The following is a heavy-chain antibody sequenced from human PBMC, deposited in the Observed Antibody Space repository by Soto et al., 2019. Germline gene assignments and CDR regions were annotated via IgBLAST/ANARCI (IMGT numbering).Heavy chain of an antibody. CDR2: ISGSGSST. D-gene: IGHD2-21*01. V-gene: IGHV3-23*01. J-gene: IGHJ4*02. Sequence: EVQLLESGGGLVQPGGSLRLFCAASGFSFSSKAMSWVRQAPGKGLEWVSIISGSGSSTYYTDSLKGRFTISRDNSKNMVYLEMNNLRAEDTAVYYCAKENGFQFINLGASGFDYWGQGSLVSVSS. CDR1: GFSFSSKA. CDR3: AKENGFQFINLGASGFDY.